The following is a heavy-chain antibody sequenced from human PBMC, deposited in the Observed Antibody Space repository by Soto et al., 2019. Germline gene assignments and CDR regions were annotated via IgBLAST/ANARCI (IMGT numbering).Heavy chain of an antibody. D-gene: IGHD1-26*01. CDR3: AKSIVGAIRSGMDG. V-gene: IGHV3-30*18. CDR1: GFTFSSYG. Sequence: GGSLRLSCAASGFTFSSYGMHWVRQAPGKGLEWVAVISYDGSNKYYADSVKGRFTISRDHSKNTLYLHMNSLRAEDTAVYYCAKSIVGAIRSGMDGWGQGTTVTVAS. CDR2: ISYDGSNK. J-gene: IGHJ6*02.